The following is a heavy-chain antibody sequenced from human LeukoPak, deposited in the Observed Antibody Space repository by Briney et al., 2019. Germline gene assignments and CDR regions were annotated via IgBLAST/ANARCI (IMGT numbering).Heavy chain of an antibody. CDR3: ARWEQLVPFDY. J-gene: IGHJ4*02. CDR2: ISAYNGNT. D-gene: IGHD6-13*01. V-gene: IGHV1-18*04. Sequence: GASVKVSCKASGYTFTGYYMHWVRQAPGHGLEWMGWISAYNGNTNYAQKLQGRVTMTTDTSTSTAYMELRSLRSDDTAVYYCARWEQLVPFDYWGQGTLVTVSS. CDR1: GYTFTGYY.